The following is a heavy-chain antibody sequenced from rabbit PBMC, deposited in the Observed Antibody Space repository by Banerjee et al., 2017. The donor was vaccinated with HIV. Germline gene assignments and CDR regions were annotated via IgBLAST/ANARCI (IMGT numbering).Heavy chain of an antibody. J-gene: IGHJ4*01. CDR3: ARDLAGVIGWNFGL. CDR1: GFSLSNYV. V-gene: IGHV1S45*01. Sequence: QEQLEESGGDLVKPGGTLTLTCTVSGFSLSNYVVNWVRQAPGKGLEWIGDIYAGGSGSTYYASWAKGRFTISKTSWTTVTLQMTSLTAADTATYFCARDLAGVIGWNFGLWGPGTLVTVS. CDR2: IYAGGSGST. D-gene: IGHD4-1*01.